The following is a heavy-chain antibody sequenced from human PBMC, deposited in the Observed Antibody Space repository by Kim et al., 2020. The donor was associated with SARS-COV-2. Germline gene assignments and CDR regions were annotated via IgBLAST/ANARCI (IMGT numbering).Heavy chain of an antibody. Sequence: SETLSLTCAVYGGSFSGYYWSWIRQPPGKGLEWIGEINHSGSTNYNPSLKSRVTISVDTSKNQFSLTLSSVTAADTAVYYCARAWGVVSNSHDAFDIWGQGTMVTVSS. V-gene: IGHV4-34*01. CDR2: INHSGST. D-gene: IGHD3-10*01. CDR1: GGSFSGYY. J-gene: IGHJ3*02. CDR3: ARAWGVVSNSHDAFDI.